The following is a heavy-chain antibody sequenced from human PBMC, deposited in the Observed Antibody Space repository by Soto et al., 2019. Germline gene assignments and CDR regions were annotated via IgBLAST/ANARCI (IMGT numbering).Heavy chain of an antibody. V-gene: IGHV3-53*01. CDR2: FYAGGST. Sequence: VGSLRLACAASGFTVMTNYMSWVRQAPGKGLEWVSVFYAGGSTFYADSVKGRFTISRDKSRNTLFLQMTNLRADDTAVYYCASGFPAQRFYGEYYSDYWGQGALVTVST. J-gene: IGHJ4*02. D-gene: IGHD3-10*01. CDR1: GFTVMTNY. CDR3: ASGFPAQRFYGEYYSDY.